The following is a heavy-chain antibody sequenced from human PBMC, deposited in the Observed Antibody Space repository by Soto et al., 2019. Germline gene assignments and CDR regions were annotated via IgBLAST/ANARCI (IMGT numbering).Heavy chain of an antibody. CDR2: IWYDGTNR. CDR1: GFTFNNYG. CDR3: ARVHDSSLTKSGLRVYYYYGMDV. Sequence: QVQLVESGGGVVQPGRSLRLSCGASGFTFNNYGMHWVRQAPGKGLEWVAVIWYDGTNRYYGDFVKGRFTISSDNSKNTPFPQMNSLRADDTAVYYCARVHDSSLTKSGLRVYYYYGMDVWGQGTTVTVSS. J-gene: IGHJ6*02. D-gene: IGHD3-10*01. V-gene: IGHV3-33*01.